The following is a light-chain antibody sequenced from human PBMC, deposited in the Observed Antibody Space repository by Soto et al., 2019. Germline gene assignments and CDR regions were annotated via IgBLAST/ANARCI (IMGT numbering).Light chain of an antibody. CDR3: QQSYTTPYT. J-gene: IGKJ2*01. CDR1: PSISAY. CDR2: AAS. V-gene: IGKV1-39*01. Sequence: DIQLTQSPSSLSASVGDRVTITCRASPSISAYLTWYQQKPGQAPKLLICAASNLQSGVPSRFSGSGSGTDFALTISSLRPEDFATYYCQQSYTTPYTFGQGTKVEIK.